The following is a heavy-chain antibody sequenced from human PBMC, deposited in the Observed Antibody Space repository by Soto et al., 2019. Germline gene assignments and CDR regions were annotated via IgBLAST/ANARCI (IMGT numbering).Heavy chain of an antibody. CDR2: IVPIFGTP. CDR3: ARPTCGYYLDAFDI. V-gene: IGHV1-69*01. CDR1: GGTFPSDT. D-gene: IGHD3-22*01. J-gene: IGHJ3*02. Sequence: QMQLMQSGSEVKKPGSSVKVSCKASGGTFPSDTISWVRQAPGQGLEWMGGIVPIFGTPNYAQKFGRRVRITADGSTNTAYIELSSLTSEYTAVYYCARPTCGYYLDAFDIWGQGTLVTVSS.